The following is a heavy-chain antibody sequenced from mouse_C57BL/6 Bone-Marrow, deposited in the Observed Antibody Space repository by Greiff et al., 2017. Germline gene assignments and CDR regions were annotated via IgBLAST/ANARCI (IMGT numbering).Heavy chain of an antibody. J-gene: IGHJ2*01. CDR2: ISDGGSYT. CDR1: GFTFSSYA. V-gene: IGHV5-4*01. D-gene: IGHD2-12*01. CDR3: ARDLELYDY. Sequence: EVKLVESGGGLVKPGGSLKLSCAASGFTFSSYAMSWVRQTPEKRLEWVATISDGGSYTYYPDNVKGRFTISRDNAKNNLYLQMEHLKSEDTAMYYCARDLELYDYWGQGTTLTVSS.